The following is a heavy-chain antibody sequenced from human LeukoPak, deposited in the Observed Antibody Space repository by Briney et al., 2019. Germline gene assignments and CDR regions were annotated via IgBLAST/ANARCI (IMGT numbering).Heavy chain of an antibody. CDR2: IKQDGSEK. CDR3: ARGGRFWPFDY. Sequence: LTGGSLSLSCAASGFTVSSNYMSWVRQAPGKGLEWVANIKQDGSEKYYVDSVKGRFTISRDNAKSSLYLQMNSLRAEDTAVYYCARGGRFWPFDYWGQGTLVTVSS. CDR1: GFTVSSNY. J-gene: IGHJ4*02. D-gene: IGHD3-3*01. V-gene: IGHV3-7*04.